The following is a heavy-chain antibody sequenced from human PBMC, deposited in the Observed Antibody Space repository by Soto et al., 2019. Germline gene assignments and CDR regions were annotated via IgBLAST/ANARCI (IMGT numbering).Heavy chain of an antibody. CDR3: ARGSSNWAYYFEF. CDR1: GFTFSSYS. D-gene: IGHD6-13*01. Sequence: EVHLVESGGGLVQPGGSLRLSCAASGFTFSSYSLNWVSQAPGKGLEWVSYITSSGTTVYYADSVRGRFTISRDNAKNSLYLQMNSLRDDDTAVYYCARGSSNWAYYFEFWGQGPLVTVSS. J-gene: IGHJ4*02. V-gene: IGHV3-48*02. CDR2: ITSSGTTV.